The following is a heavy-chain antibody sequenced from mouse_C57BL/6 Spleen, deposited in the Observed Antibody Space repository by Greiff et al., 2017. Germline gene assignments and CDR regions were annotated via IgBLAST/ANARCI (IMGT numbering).Heavy chain of an antibody. Sequence: EVKLMESGEGLVKPGGSLKLSCAASGFTFSSYAMSWVRQTPEKRLEWVAYISSGGDYIYYADTVKGRFTISRDNARNTLYLQMSSLKSEDTAMYYCTRVGYYGNPYAMDYWGQGTSVTVSS. CDR3: TRVGYYGNPYAMDY. CDR1: GFTFSSYA. J-gene: IGHJ4*01. D-gene: IGHD2-1*01. V-gene: IGHV5-9-1*02. CDR2: ISSGGDYI.